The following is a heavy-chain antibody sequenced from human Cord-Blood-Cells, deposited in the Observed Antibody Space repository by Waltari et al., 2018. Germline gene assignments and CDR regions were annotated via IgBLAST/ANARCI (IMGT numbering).Heavy chain of an antibody. V-gene: IGHV3-30-3*01. Sequence: QVQLVESGGGVVQPGRSLRLSCAASGFTFSSYAMHWVRQAPGKGLGWVAVISYYGSNKYYADSVKGRFTISRDNSKNTLYLQMNSLRAEDTAVYYCARTYNWNYNWFDPWGQGTLVTVSS. CDR2: ISYYGSNK. CDR3: ARTYNWNYNWFDP. J-gene: IGHJ5*02. CDR1: GFTFSSYA. D-gene: IGHD1-7*01.